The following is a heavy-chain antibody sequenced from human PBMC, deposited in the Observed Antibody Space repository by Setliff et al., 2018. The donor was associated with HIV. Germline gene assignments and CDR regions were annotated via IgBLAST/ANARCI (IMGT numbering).Heavy chain of an antibody. J-gene: IGHJ5*01. V-gene: IGHV3-7*03. Sequence: PGGSLRLSCVASGFTFRNYWMTWVRQAPEKGLEWVADIKQDGSETYYAESVKGRFTISRDNAKNSLYLDMNSLKSDDTAVYYCTRDHWGYYFDGRGYPRFDSWGQGTLVTVSS. CDR2: IKQDGSET. D-gene: IGHD3-22*01. CDR3: TRDHWGYYFDGRGYPRFDS. CDR1: GFTFRNYW.